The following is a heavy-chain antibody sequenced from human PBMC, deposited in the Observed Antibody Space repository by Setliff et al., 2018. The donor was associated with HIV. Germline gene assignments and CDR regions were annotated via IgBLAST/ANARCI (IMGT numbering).Heavy chain of an antibody. V-gene: IGHV1-69*10. Sequence: SVKVSCKASGGTFSSYAISWVRQAPGQGLEWMGGIIPILGIANYAQKFQGRVTITADKSTSTAYMELSSLRSEDTAVYCCARDPLYDSSGFPSELGAFDIWGQGTMVTVSS. J-gene: IGHJ3*02. D-gene: IGHD3-22*01. CDR1: GGTFSSYA. CDR3: ARDPLYDSSGFPSELGAFDI. CDR2: IIPILGIA.